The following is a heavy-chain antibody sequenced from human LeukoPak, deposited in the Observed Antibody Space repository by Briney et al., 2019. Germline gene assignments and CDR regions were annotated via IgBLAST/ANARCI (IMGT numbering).Heavy chain of an antibody. V-gene: IGHV1-3*01. Sequence: ASVKVSWKGSGYTFTNYAIHWVRQAPEQRLEWLGWINAGNGHTKYSQKFQGRVTITRDTSATIAYMELTSLTSEDTAVYSCARGYCSSTSCQYYFDYWGQGTLVTVSS. CDR1: GYTFTNYA. CDR2: INAGNGHT. CDR3: ARGYCSSTSCQYYFDY. D-gene: IGHD2-2*01. J-gene: IGHJ4*02.